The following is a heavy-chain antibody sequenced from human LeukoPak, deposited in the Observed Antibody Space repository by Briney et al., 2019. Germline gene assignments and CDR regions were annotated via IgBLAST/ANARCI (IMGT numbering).Heavy chain of an antibody. D-gene: IGHD6-13*01. Sequence: SETLSLMCTVSGDSMSSCYSKWIPQPPGERGEWIGYISYSGSTNNHPSLKSRVIISVDPYENQFSLKLSSVTAADAAVYYCARRDYTSSLDYWGQGTLVTVSS. CDR1: GDSMSSCY. V-gene: IGHV4-59*01. CDR2: ISYSGST. J-gene: IGHJ4*02. CDR3: ARRDYTSSLDY.